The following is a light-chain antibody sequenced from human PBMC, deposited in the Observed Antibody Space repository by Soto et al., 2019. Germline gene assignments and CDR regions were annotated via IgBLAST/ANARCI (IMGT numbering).Light chain of an antibody. V-gene: IGKV3-20*01. CDR3: QQYGSSPSVT. CDR2: GAS. J-gene: IGKJ5*01. CDR1: QSVSSN. Sequence: EIVMTPSPATLPVSPGQRAPLSCSASQSVSSNLAWYQQKPGQAPRLLIYGASTRATGIPARFSGSGSGTDFTLTISRLEPEDFAVYYCQQYGSSPSVTFGQGTRLEI.